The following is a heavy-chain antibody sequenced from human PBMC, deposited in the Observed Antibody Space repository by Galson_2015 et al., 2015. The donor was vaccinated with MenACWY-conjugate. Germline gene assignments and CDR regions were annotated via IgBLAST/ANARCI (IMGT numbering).Heavy chain of an antibody. V-gene: IGHV5-51*01. D-gene: IGHD3-16*01. CDR3: ARLPPVGRGLDV. CDR2: ISPGDSNT. CDR1: GYSFTTYW. Sequence: QSGAEVKKSGESLQISCQGSGYSFTTYWIAWVRQMPGRGLEWVGLISPGDSNTRYSPSFQGQVTISADKSISTAYLQWSSLKASDTSMYYFARLPPVGRGLDVWGQGTTVAVSS. J-gene: IGHJ6*02.